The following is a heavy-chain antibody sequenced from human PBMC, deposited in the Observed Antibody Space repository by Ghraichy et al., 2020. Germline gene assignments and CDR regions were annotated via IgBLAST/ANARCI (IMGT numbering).Heavy chain of an antibody. J-gene: IGHJ6*02. Sequence: GRSLRLSCAASGFTFSSYAMSWVRQAPGKGLEWVSTISAGYSTYYADSVKGRFTISRDNSKNTMYLQMNSLRAEDTAVYYCAKEGDHSYYYYGMDVWGQGTTVTVSS. CDR3: AKEGDHSYYYYGMDV. D-gene: IGHD2-21*02. V-gene: IGHV3-23*01. CDR1: GFTFSSYA. CDR2: ISAGYST.